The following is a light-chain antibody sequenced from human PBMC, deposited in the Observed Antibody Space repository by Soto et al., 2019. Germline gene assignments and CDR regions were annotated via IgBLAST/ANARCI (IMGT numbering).Light chain of an antibody. J-gene: IGLJ1*01. CDR2: DVT. Sequence: QSVLTQPASVSGSPGQSITVSCTGTSSDVGGYNYVSWYQQHPGEAPRLMIYDVTNRPSGVSDRLSGSKSGNTASLTISGLLAEDEADYYCSSYRRGSTYVFGTGTKVTVL. V-gene: IGLV2-14*03. CDR3: SSYRRGSTYV. CDR1: SSDVGGYNY.